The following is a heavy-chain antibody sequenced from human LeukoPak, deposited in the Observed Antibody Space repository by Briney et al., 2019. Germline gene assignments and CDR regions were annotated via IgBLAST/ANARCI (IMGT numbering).Heavy chain of an antibody. CDR3: ARDIGDGEVVAPGAFDI. CDR1: GYSFTSYW. D-gene: IGHD3-22*01. J-gene: IGHJ3*02. V-gene: IGHV5-51*01. Sequence: GESPKISCKGSGYSFTSYWIGWVRQMPGKGLEWMGIIYPGDSDTRYSPSFQGQVTISADKSISTAYLQWSSLKASDTAMYYCARDIGDGEVVAPGAFDIWGQGTMVTVSS. CDR2: IYPGDSDT.